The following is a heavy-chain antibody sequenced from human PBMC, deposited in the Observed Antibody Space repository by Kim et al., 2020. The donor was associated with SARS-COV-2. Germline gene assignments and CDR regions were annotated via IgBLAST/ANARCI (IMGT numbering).Heavy chain of an antibody. CDR3: ARDVAQVRGGVYGMDV. V-gene: IGHV3-11*01. J-gene: IGHJ6*02. D-gene: IGHD3-10*01. Sequence: DSMEGRFTISRDNAKNSLYLEMHSLRDDDTAVYFCARDVAQVRGGVYGMDVWGQGTTVIVSS.